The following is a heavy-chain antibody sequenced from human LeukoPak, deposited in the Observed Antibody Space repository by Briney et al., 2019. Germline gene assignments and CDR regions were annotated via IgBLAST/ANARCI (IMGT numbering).Heavy chain of an antibody. D-gene: IGHD1-14*01. CDR1: GFTFSDYY. J-gene: IGHJ3*01. CDR2: INVDGSIT. CDR3: VVVVEPPDSDGFDV. V-gene: IGHV3-74*01. Sequence: GGSLRLSCAASGFTFSDYYMSWIRQAPGKGLVWVSLINVDGSITTYADSVKGRFTISRDNARNTVSLQMNSLTIEDTAVYYCVVVVEPPDSDGFDVWGQGTMITVSS.